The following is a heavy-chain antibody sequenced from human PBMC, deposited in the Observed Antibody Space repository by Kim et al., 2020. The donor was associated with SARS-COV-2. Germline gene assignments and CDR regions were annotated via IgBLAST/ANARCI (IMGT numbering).Heavy chain of an antibody. Sequence: SQTLSLTCTVSGGSISSYYWSWIRQPPGKGLEWIGYIYYSGSTNYNPSLKSRVTISVDTSKNQFSLRLSSVTAADTAVYYCARVKSKPLLYYFDYWGQGTLVTVSS. CDR1: GGSISSYY. J-gene: IGHJ4*02. D-gene: IGHD2-21*02. CDR3: ARVKSKPLLYYFDY. CDR2: IYYSGST. V-gene: IGHV4-59*13.